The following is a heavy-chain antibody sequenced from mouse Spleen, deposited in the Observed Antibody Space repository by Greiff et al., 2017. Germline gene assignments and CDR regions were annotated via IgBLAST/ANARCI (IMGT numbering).Heavy chain of an antibody. CDR1: GYTFTSYG. D-gene: IGHD2-2*01. V-gene: IGHV1-81*01. J-gene: IGHJ4*01. CDR3: AFYYGSPFYAMDY. CDR2: IYPRSGNT. Sequence: VQLQESGAELARPGASVKLSCKASGYTFTSYGISWVKQRTGQGLEWIGEIYPRSGNTYYNEKFKGKATLTADKSSSTAYMELRSLTSEDSAVYFCAFYYGSPFYAMDYWGQGTSVTVSS.